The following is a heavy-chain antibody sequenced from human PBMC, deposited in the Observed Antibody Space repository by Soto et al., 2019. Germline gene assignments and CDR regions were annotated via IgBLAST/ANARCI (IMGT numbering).Heavy chain of an antibody. CDR3: TRHEAYCGGDCHKFDWFVP. D-gene: IGHD2-21*02. CDR2: SRDKPQGYST. Sequence: GSLRLSCAGSGFTLSDHYIDWVRQAPGKGLEWVGRSRDKPQGYSTAYAASVKGRFTTSRDESKNSAYLQMNSLKTEDTAVYYCTRHEAYCGGDCHKFDWFVPWSQGSLVTVSS. CDR1: GFTLSDHY. V-gene: IGHV3-72*01. J-gene: IGHJ5*02.